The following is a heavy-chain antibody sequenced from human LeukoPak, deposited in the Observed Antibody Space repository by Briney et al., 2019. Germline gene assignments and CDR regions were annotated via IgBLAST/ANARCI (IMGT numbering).Heavy chain of an antibody. D-gene: IGHD6-13*01. V-gene: IGHV4-39*07. Sequence: SETLSLTCTVSGGSISSSSYYWGWIRQPPGKGLEWIGEINHSGSTNYNPSLKSRVTISVDTSKNQFSLKLSSVTAADTAVYYCATDWSGYSSSWPTPADYYYYMDVWGKGTTVTVSS. CDR3: ATDWSGYSSSWPTPADYYYYMDV. CDR2: INHSGST. J-gene: IGHJ6*03. CDR1: GGSISSSSYY.